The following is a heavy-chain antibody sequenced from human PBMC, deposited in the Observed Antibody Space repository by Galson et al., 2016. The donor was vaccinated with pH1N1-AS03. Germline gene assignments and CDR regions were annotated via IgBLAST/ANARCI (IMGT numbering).Heavy chain of an antibody. Sequence: QSGAEVKKPGESLKISCKGSGYSFARYWIGWVRQMPGKGLEWMGVIYPGDSDTRYSPSFQGLVTISVDQTFNTAYLQWGSLEASNTAMYYCARDAGTDYFAPWGQGTLVTVPS. D-gene: IGHD1-1*01. CDR1: GYSFARYW. V-gene: IGHV5-51*01. J-gene: IGHJ4*02. CDR2: IYPGDSDT. CDR3: ARDAGTDYFAP.